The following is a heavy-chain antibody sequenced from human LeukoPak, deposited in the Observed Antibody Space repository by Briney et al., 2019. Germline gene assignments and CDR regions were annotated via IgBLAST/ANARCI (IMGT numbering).Heavy chain of an antibody. D-gene: IGHD6-19*01. V-gene: IGHV3-53*01. CDR2: IFGGGGT. J-gene: IGHJ4*02. Sequence: PGGSLRLSCAASGFTVSTNYMAWVRQPPGKGLEWVSVIFGGGGTYYAGSVRGRFTISRDNSKNTLYLQMNSLRAEDTAVYYCARERRGTLSGWYYFDYWGQGTLVTVSS. CDR3: ARERRGTLSGWYYFDY. CDR1: GFTVSTNY.